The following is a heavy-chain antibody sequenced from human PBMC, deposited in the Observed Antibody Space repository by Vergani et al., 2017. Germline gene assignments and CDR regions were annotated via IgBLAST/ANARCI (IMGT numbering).Heavy chain of an antibody. Sequence: EVQLLESGGGLVQPGGSLRLSCAASGFTFSNYAMSWVRQAPGKGLEWVSGISGTGGRTYYADSVMGRFTISRDNSKNTLYLQMNSRRVEDTAVYYCEIDMEITNFGAFSTVAFDMWGQGTMVTVSS. CDR1: GFTFSNYA. D-gene: IGHD3-3*01. V-gene: IGHV3-23*01. CDR2: ISGTGGRT. J-gene: IGHJ3*02. CDR3: EIDMEITNFGAFSTVAFDM.